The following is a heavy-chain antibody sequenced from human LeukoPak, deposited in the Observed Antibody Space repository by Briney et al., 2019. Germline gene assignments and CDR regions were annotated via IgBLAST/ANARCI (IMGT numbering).Heavy chain of an antibody. CDR2: IYHSGST. D-gene: IGHD2-2*01. Sequence: SETLSLTCTVSGYSISGGYYWGWIRQPPGKGLEWIGNIYHSGSTYYNPSLKSRVTISVDTTKNQFSLKLSSVAAADTAVYYCARGGVVPAARFDYWGQGTLVIVSS. CDR3: ARGGVVPAARFDY. J-gene: IGHJ4*02. V-gene: IGHV4-38-2*02. CDR1: GYSISGGYY.